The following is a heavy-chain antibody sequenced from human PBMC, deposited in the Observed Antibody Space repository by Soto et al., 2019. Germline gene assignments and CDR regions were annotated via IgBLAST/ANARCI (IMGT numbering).Heavy chain of an antibody. CDR3: AKEGSITNWYFDY. V-gene: IGHV3-30*18. D-gene: IGHD1-1*01. J-gene: IGHJ4*02. CDR1: GFTFSRYG. CDR2: ISSDGNVA. Sequence: QVQLVESGGGVVQPGRSLRLSCAASGFTFSRYGLHWVRQAPGKGLEWVTVISSDGNVAYYADSVKGQFTISRDNSKNTLYLQMNSLRTEDTAMYYCAKEGSITNWYFDYWGQGTLVTVSS.